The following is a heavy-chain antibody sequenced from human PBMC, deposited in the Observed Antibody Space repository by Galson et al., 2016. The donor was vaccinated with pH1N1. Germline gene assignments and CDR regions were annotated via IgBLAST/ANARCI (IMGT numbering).Heavy chain of an antibody. J-gene: IGHJ4*02. V-gene: IGHV1-69*13. D-gene: IGHD5-18*01. CDR1: GGTFSSYA. CDR3: ARSRGYSYGSYYFDN. Sequence: SVKVSCKASGGTFSSYAVSWVRQAPGQGLEWVGGIIGMFGTTTYAQKLQGRVTITAEELTSSSYMELTSLTSEDTALYYCARSRGYSYGSYYFDNWGQGTLVTVSP. CDR2: IIGMFGTT.